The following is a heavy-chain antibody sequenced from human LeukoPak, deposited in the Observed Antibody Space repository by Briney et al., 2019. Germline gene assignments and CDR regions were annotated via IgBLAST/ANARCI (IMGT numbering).Heavy chain of an antibody. CDR1: GGSISSGGYY. Sequence: PSQTLSLTCTVSGGSISSGGYYWSWIRQHPGKGPEWIGYIYYSGSTYYNPSLKSRVTISVDTSKNQFSLKLSSVTAADTAVYYCARGGSSWDMYYFDYWGQGTLVTVSS. CDR2: IYYSGST. D-gene: IGHD6-13*01. V-gene: IGHV4-31*03. CDR3: ARGGSSWDMYYFDY. J-gene: IGHJ4*02.